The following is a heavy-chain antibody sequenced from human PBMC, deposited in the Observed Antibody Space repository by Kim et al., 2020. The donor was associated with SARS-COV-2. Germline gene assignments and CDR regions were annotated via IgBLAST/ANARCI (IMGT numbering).Heavy chain of an antibody. J-gene: IGHJ4*02. D-gene: IGHD3-10*01. V-gene: IGHV4-39*01. Sequence: NPYLESRVTISVDTSKNQFSLNLNSVTAADTAVYYCARGWGYYGSGSYPDYWGQGTLVTVSA. CDR3: ARGWGYYGSGSYPDY.